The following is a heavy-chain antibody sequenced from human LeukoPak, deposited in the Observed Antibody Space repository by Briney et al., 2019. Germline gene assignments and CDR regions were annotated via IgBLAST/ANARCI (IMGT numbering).Heavy chain of an antibody. CDR2: IYYSGST. Sequence: SETLSLTCTVSGGSISSHYWSWIRQPPGKGLEWIGYIYYSGSTNYNPSLKSRVTISVDTSKSQFSLKMSSVTAADTAVYYCASAIFVENAFDIWGQGTMVTVSS. D-gene: IGHD3-3*01. J-gene: IGHJ3*02. V-gene: IGHV4-59*11. CDR1: GGSISSHY. CDR3: ASAIFVENAFDI.